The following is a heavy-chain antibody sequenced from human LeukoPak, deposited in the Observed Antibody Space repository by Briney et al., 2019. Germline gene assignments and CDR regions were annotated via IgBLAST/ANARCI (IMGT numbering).Heavy chain of an antibody. CDR1: GFTVSNNY. D-gene: IGHD3-22*01. V-gene: IGHV3-53*01. CDR3: ARDSSGPAF. Sequence: GGSLRLSCAASGFTVSNNYMSWVRQAPGKGLEWVSVIYSSDGTFYSDSVKGRFTISRDYSKNTLNLQLNSLRADDTAVYYCARDSSGPAFWGQGTLVTVSS. CDR2: IYSSDGT. J-gene: IGHJ4*02.